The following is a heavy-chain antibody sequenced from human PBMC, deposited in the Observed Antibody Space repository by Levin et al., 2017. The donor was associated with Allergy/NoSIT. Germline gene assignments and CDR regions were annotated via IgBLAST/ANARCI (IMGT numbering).Heavy chain of an antibody. V-gene: IGHV4-59*08. D-gene: IGHD3-22*01. CDR3: ARLPDSSGYPGSQTFFDY. J-gene: IGHJ4*02. CDR1: GGSISSYY. Sequence: SQTLSLPCTVSGGSISSYYWSWIRQPPGKGLEWIGYIYYSGSTNYNPSLKSRVTISVDTSKNQFSLKLSSVTAADTAVYYCARLPDSSGYPGSQTFFDYWGQGTLVTVSS. CDR2: IYYSGST.